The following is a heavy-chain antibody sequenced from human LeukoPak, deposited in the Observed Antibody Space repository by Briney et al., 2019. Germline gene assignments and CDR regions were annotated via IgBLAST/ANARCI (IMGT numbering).Heavy chain of an antibody. CDR3: ATQPIEWELRHFDY. D-gene: IGHD1-26*01. CDR1: GFTFSSYG. CDR2: IWYDGSNK. J-gene: IGHJ4*02. V-gene: IGHV3-33*01. Sequence: GRSLRLSCAASGFTFSSYGMHWVRQAPGKGLEWVAVIWYDGSNKYYADSAKGRFTISRDNSKNTLYLQMNSLRAEDTAVYYCATQPIEWELRHFDYWGQGTLVTVSS.